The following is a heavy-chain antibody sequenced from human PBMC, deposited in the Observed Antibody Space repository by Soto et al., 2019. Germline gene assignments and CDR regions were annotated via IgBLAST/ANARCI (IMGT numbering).Heavy chain of an antibody. J-gene: IGHJ4*02. Sequence: HSETLSLTCTVSGGSVSSGSYYWSWIRQPPGKGLEWIGYIYYSGSTNYNPSLKSRVTISVDTSKNQFSLKLSSVTAADTAVYYCARVLQAGRDRPFDYWGQGTLVTVSS. CDR2: IYYSGST. D-gene: IGHD1-26*01. V-gene: IGHV4-61*01. CDR3: ARVLQAGRDRPFDY. CDR1: GGSVSSGSYY.